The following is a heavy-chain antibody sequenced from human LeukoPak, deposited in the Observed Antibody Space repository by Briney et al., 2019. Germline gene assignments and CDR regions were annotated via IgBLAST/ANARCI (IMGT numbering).Heavy chain of an antibody. D-gene: IGHD5-18*01. CDR1: GFTFSSYG. CDR2: ISYDGSNK. J-gene: IGHJ4*02. CDR3: ACGYSYSSFDY. Sequence: PGRSLRLSCAASGFTFSSYGMHWVRQAPGKGLEWVAVISYDGSNKYYADSVKGRFTISRDNSKNALYLQMNSLRAEDTAVYYCACGYSYSSFDYWGQGTLVTVSS. V-gene: IGHV3-30*03.